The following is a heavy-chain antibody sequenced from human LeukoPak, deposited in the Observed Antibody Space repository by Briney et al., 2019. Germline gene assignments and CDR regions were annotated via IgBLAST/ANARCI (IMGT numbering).Heavy chain of an antibody. D-gene: IGHD3-22*01. CDR1: GFTFSSYW. V-gene: IGHV3-74*01. J-gene: IGHJ4*02. Sequence: GGSLKLSCVASGFTFSSYWMHWVRQPPGKGPVWVSRINTDGSSSSYADSVKGRFTIARDNARNSLYLQMNSLRAENTAVYYCARGGSVSGYYTTYWGQGTLVTVSS. CDR2: INTDGSSS. CDR3: ARGGSVSGYYTTY.